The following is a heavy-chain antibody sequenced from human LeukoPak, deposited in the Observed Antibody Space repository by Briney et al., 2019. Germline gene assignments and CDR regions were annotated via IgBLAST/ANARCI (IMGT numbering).Heavy chain of an antibody. CDR3: ARQSLSYYYGSGGYRHYYYYYMDV. J-gene: IGHJ6*03. Sequence: GESLKISCKGSGYSFTSYWIGWVRQMPGKGLEWMGIIYLGDSDTRYSPSFQGQVTISADKSISTAYLQWSSLKASDTAMYYCARQSLSYYYGSGGYRHYYYYYMDVWGKGTTVTVSS. CDR1: GYSFTSYW. CDR2: IYLGDSDT. D-gene: IGHD3-10*01. V-gene: IGHV5-51*01.